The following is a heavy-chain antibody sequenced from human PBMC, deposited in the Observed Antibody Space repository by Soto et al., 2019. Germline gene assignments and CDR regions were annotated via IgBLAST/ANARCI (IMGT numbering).Heavy chain of an antibody. Sequence: QVQLQESGPGLVEASQTLSLTCTVSGATISSGGFYWSWIRQRPGKGLEWIGHIYYTGSTYYNPSLILRVTIPVDMSRYQFSLQLMSVTAAATAQSFCARDDSFYGEPGYGMNVWGQGTTVTVSS. D-gene: IGHD4-17*01. V-gene: IGHV4-31*03. CDR1: GATISSGGFY. CDR3: ARDDSFYGEPGYGMNV. J-gene: IGHJ6*02. CDR2: IYYTGST.